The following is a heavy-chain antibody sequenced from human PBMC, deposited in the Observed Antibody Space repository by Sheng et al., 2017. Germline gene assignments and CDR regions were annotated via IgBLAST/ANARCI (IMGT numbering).Heavy chain of an antibody. Sequence: QVQLVQSGAEVKKPGSSVKVSCKASGGTFSSYAISWVRQAPGQGLEWMGGIIPIFGTANYAQKFQGRVTITTDESTSTAYMELSSLRSEDTAVYYCARVGASIAARHGSLFDYWGQGTLVTVSS. CDR3: ARVGASIAARHGSLFDY. CDR1: GGTFSSYA. D-gene: IGHD6-6*01. J-gene: IGHJ4*02. V-gene: IGHV1-69*05. CDR2: IIPIFGTA.